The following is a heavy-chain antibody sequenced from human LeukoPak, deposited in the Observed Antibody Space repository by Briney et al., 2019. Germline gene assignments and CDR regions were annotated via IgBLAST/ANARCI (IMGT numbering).Heavy chain of an antibody. D-gene: IGHD1-1*01. CDR2: IRNDGSIK. J-gene: IGHJ4*02. CDR1: GFTFSSYG. V-gene: IGHV3-30*02. Sequence: GGSLRLSCAASGFTFSSYGMHWVRQAPGKGLDWVAFIRNDGSIKYYADSVKGRFTISRDNSKNTLYLQMNSLRAEDTAVYYCAKDRDDWNDFTYFDYWGQGTLVTVSS. CDR3: AKDRDDWNDFTYFDY.